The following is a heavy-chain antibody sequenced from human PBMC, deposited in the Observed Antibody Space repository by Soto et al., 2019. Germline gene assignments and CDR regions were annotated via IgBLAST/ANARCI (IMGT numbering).Heavy chain of an antibody. J-gene: IGHJ4*02. CDR3: ARDGLRRGALDY. CDR2: IIPAFGTP. Sequence: QVQLVQSGAEVKKPGSSVKVSCAASGGSLNNYAVSWVRRTPGQGFEWLGEIIPAFGTPNYAQKFQDRVTITADVVTNTGFMELSSLRSEDTAEYYCARDGLRRGALDYWGQGSLVTVSS. CDR1: GGSLNNYA. V-gene: IGHV1-69*01. D-gene: IGHD6-6*01.